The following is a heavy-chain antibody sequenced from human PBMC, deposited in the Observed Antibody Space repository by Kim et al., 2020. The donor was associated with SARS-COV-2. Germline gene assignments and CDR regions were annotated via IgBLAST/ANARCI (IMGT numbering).Heavy chain of an antibody. CDR1: GFTFSSYG. CDR3: ARGFGMSPIQDYGMDV. Sequence: GGSLRLSCAASGFTFSSYGMHWVRQAPGKGLEWVAVIWYDGSNKYYADSVKGRFTISRDNSKNTLYLQMNSLRAEDTAVYYCARGFGMSPIQDYGMDVWGQGTTVTVSS. D-gene: IGHD3-16*01. CDR2: IWYDGSNK. J-gene: IGHJ6*02. V-gene: IGHV3-33*01.